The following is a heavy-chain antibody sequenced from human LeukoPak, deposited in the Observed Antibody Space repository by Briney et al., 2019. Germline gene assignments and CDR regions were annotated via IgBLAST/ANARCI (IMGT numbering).Heavy chain of an antibody. CDR2: IKSDGSEK. CDR1: GFTFSNYG. V-gene: IGHV3-33*01. CDR3: ARRSGVAVAGAFDY. Sequence: GGSLRLSCAASGFTFSNYGMHWVRQTPGMGLEWVTFIKSDGSEKDYADSVKGRFTISRDNSKNTLYLQMNSLRAEDTAVYFCARRSGVAVAGAFDYWGQGTLVTVSS. J-gene: IGHJ4*02. D-gene: IGHD6-19*01.